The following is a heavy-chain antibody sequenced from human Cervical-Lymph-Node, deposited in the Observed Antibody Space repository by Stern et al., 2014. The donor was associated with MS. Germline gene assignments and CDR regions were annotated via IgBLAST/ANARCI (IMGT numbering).Heavy chain of an antibody. D-gene: IGHD3-16*01. V-gene: IGHV4-31*03. CDR2: IYYSGDP. CDR1: GGSINSDGYY. CDR3: ARMMSYTNWCDP. Sequence: QVQLQESGPGLVRPSETLSLTCTVSGGSINSDGYYWSWIRQYSGKGLERIGYIYYSGDPYYNPSLKSRVTISADMSKNHFSLKLTSVTAADTAVYYCARMMSYTNWCDPWGQGTLVTVSS. J-gene: IGHJ5*02.